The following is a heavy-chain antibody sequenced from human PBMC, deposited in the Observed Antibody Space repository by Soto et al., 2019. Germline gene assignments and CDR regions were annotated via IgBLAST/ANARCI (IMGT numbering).Heavy chain of an antibody. J-gene: IGHJ6*02. CDR2: IIDSGGST. CDR3: AKGRSYYYYYGVDV. CDR1: GFTFSTYS. Sequence: PGGSLRLSCAASGFTFSTYSMNWVRQAPGKGLEWVSDIIDSGGSTYYADSVKGRFTISRDNSKSTLYLQMNSLRAEDTALYYCAKGRSYYYYYGVDVWGQAPTVTVSS. V-gene: IGHV3-23*01.